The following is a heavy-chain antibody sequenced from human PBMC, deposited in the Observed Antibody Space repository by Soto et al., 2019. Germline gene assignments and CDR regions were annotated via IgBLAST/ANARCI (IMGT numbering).Heavy chain of an antibody. CDR3: GPRGAVADPRGY. V-gene: IGHV4-34*01. D-gene: IGHD6-19*01. Sequence: QVQLQQWGAGLLKPSETLSLTCAVYGGSFSDFYWTWIRQPPRKGLEWIGEINHSGSTNYNPSLKSRVAISVDTSKNQFSLNLTSVTAADTAVYYCGPRGAVADPRGYWGQGTLVTVSS. CDR1: GGSFSDFY. J-gene: IGHJ4*02. CDR2: INHSGST.